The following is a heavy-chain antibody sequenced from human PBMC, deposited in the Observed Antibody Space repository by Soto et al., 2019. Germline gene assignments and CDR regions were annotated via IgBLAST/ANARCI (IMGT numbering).Heavy chain of an antibody. CDR1: GYTFTSYY. CDR3: ARGYCSGGSCYHYYYYYMDV. J-gene: IGHJ6*03. D-gene: IGHD2-15*01. V-gene: IGHV1-46*03. CDR2: INPSGGSA. Sequence: GASVKVSCKASGYTFTSYYMHWVRQAPGQGLEWMGIINPSGGSASYAQKFQGRVTMTRDTSTSTVYMELSSLRSEDTAVYYCARGYCSGGSCYHYYYYYMDVWGKGTTVTVSS.